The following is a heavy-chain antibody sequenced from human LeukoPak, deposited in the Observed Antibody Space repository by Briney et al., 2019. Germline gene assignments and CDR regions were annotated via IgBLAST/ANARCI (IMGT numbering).Heavy chain of an antibody. CDR3: ARESYDFWSGYYYYYYMDV. Sequence: GGSLRLSCAASGFTVSSNYMNWVRQAPGKGLEWVSYISSSSSTIYYADSVKGRFTISRDNAKNSLYLQMNSLRAEDTAVYYCARESYDFWSGYYYYYYMDVWGKGTTVTVSS. V-gene: IGHV3-48*01. CDR2: ISSSSSTI. J-gene: IGHJ6*03. D-gene: IGHD3-3*01. CDR1: GFTVSSNY.